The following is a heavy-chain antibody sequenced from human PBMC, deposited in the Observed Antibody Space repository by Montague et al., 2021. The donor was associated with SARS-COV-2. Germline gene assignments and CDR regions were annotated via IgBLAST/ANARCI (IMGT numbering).Heavy chain of an antibody. Sequence: SETLSLTCTVSGGSISSRSYYWGWIRQSPGMGLEWIGSIHYSGNTFYNPSLKSRVTISVDTSKNQFSLRVSGVTAEDTTVYFCARHGDSGYEPDGFHIWGQGTRVTVSS. CDR1: GGSISSRSYY. D-gene: IGHD5-12*01. CDR3: ARHGDSGYEPDGFHI. CDR2: IHYSGNT. J-gene: IGHJ3*02. V-gene: IGHV4-39*01.